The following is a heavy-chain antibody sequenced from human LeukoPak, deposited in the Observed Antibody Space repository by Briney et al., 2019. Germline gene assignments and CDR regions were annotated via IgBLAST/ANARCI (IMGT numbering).Heavy chain of an antibody. CDR1: GYSISSGYY. CDR3: ARDHLDYYDSSGYYSY. J-gene: IGHJ4*02. Sequence: PSETLSLTCTVSGYSISSGYYWGWIRQPPGKGLEWIGSIYHSGSTYYNPSLKSRVTISVDTSKNQFSLKLSSVTAADTAVYYCARDHLDYYDSSGYYSYWGQGTLATVSS. D-gene: IGHD3-22*01. V-gene: IGHV4-38-2*02. CDR2: IYHSGST.